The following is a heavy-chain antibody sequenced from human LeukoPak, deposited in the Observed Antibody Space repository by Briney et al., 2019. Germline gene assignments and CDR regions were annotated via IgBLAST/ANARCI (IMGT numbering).Heavy chain of an antibody. CDR3: ARGEGQAVSAFDY. CDR2: IHYSGST. CDR1: GGSISSYY. J-gene: IGHJ4*02. D-gene: IGHD2-21*02. Sequence: SDTLSLTCTVSGGSISSYYWNWIRQPPGKGLEWLGYIHYSGSTKYNPSLESRVTISLDTAKNQFSLRLSSLTAADTAVYYCARGEGQAVSAFDYWGQGMLVTVSS. V-gene: IGHV4-59*07.